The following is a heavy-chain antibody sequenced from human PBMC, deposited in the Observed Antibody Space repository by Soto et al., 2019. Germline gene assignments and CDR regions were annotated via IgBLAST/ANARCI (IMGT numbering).Heavy chain of an antibody. V-gene: IGHV3-53*04. J-gene: IGHJ4*02. D-gene: IGHD6-19*01. CDR2: IYSGGST. Sequence: EVQLVESGGGLVQPGGSLRLSCAASGFTVSSNYMSWVRQAPGKGLEWVSVIYSGGSTYYADSVKGRFTISRHNSKNTLYLQMNSLRDEDTAVYYCAREAVAGNGGFDYWGQGTLVTVSS. CDR3: AREAVAGNGGFDY. CDR1: GFTVSSNY.